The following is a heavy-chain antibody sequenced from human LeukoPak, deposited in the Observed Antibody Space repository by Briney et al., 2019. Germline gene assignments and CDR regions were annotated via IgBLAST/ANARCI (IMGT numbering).Heavy chain of an antibody. CDR1: GGSISSYY. D-gene: IGHD3-22*01. J-gene: IGHJ4*02. Sequence: SETLSLTCTVSGGSISSYYWSWIRQPPGKGLEWIGYIYTSGSTNYNPSLKSRVTISVDTSKNQFSPKLSSVTAADTAVYYCARTYYYDSSGYYLFDYWGQGTLVTVSS. CDR2: IYTSGST. V-gene: IGHV4-4*09. CDR3: ARTYYYDSSGYYLFDY.